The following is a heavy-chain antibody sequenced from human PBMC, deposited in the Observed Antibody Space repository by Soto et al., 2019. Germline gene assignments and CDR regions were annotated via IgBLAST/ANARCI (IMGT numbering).Heavy chain of an antibody. J-gene: IGHJ5*02. V-gene: IGHV4-39*01. CDR3: ARHKSGSDWLDP. CDR2: MFYSGAT. D-gene: IGHD2-15*01. Sequence: SETLSLTCTVSGGSISDISYCWGWIRQPPGKGLQWIGCMFYSGATYYNPSLKNRVTLSVDTSNTEFSLKLVSVTAPDTAVYYCARHKSGSDWLDPWGQGTLVTVSS. CDR1: GGSISDISYC.